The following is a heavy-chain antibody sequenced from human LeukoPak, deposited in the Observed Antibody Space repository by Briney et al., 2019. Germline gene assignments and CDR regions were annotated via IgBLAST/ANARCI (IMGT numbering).Heavy chain of an antibody. CDR1: GGTFSSYV. Sequence: GASVKVSCKASGGTFSSYVISWVRQAPGQGLEWMGRIIPIFGTANYAQKFQGRVTMTEDTSTDTAYMELSSLRSEDTAVYYCATNRQIMILGVVIMPAFDIWGQGTMVTVSS. J-gene: IGHJ3*02. CDR3: ATNRQIMILGVVIMPAFDI. CDR2: IIPIFGTA. V-gene: IGHV1-69*06. D-gene: IGHD3-3*01.